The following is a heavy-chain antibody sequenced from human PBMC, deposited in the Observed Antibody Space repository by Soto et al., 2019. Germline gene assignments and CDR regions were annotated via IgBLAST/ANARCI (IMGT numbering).Heavy chain of an antibody. D-gene: IGHD6-19*01. V-gene: IGHV1-69*13. CDR3: ASDLSSGSLLGYYGMDV. J-gene: IGHJ6*02. CDR1: GGTFSSYA. CDR2: IIPIFGTA. Sequence: SVKVSCKASGGTFSSYAISWVRQAPGQGLEWMGGIIPIFGTANYVQKFQGRVTITADESTSTAYMELSSLRSEDTAVYYCASDLSSGSLLGYYGMDVWGQGTTVHRLL.